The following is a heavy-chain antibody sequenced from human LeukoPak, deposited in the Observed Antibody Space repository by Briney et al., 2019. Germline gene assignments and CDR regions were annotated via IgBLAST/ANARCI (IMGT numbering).Heavy chain of an antibody. Sequence: GGSLRLSCAASGFTVSSNDMSWVRQAPGKGLEWVSIIYTGGKTYYADSVKGRFTISRDNSKNTVYLQMNSLRAEDTAVYYCARDLCTSTNCFGAFDYWGQGTLVTVSS. CDR2: IYTGGKT. CDR3: ARDLCTSTNCFGAFDY. V-gene: IGHV3-53*01. D-gene: IGHD2-2*01. J-gene: IGHJ4*02. CDR1: GFTVSSND.